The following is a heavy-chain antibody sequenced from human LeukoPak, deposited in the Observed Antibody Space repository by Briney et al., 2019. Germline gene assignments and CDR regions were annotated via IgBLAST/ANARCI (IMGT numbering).Heavy chain of an antibody. D-gene: IGHD2-2*01. V-gene: IGHV3-23*01. J-gene: IGHJ4*02. CDR3: AKNRLGYCSSTSCSIPLDY. CDR1: GFTFSSYA. Sequence: PGGSLRLSCAASGFTFSSYAMSWVRQAPGKGLEWVSAISGSGGSTYYADSVKGRFTISRDNSRNTLYLQMNSLRAEDTAVYYCAKNRLGYCSSTSCSIPLDYWGQGTLVTVSS. CDR2: ISGSGGST.